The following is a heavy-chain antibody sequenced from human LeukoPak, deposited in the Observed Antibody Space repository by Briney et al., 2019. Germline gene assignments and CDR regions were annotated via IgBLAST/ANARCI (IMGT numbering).Heavy chain of an antibody. Sequence: GRSLRLSCAASGFTFSSYGMHWVRQAPGKGLEWVAVIWYDGSNKYYPDSVQGRFTNSRDNSKNTLYLQVNSLRAEDTAVYYCARDRSMSGWYIDLWGRGTLVTVSS. CDR3: ARDRSMSGWYIDL. J-gene: IGHJ2*01. CDR2: IWYDGSNK. V-gene: IGHV3-33*01. CDR1: GFTFSSYG. D-gene: IGHD2/OR15-2a*01.